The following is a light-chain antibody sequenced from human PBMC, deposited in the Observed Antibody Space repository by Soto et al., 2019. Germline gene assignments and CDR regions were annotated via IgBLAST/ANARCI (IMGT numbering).Light chain of an antibody. V-gene: IGKV3-20*01. Sequence: DIALTQSPGTLSLSPGDRAILSCRASQSVNSGSLAWYQQRPGQAPRLLIYGATIRATGIPDKFSGSGSGTYVTLTISRLEPEDFAVYYCQQYGSSVRTFGQGTKVEIK. CDR1: QSVNSGS. CDR3: QQYGSSVRT. J-gene: IGKJ1*01. CDR2: GAT.